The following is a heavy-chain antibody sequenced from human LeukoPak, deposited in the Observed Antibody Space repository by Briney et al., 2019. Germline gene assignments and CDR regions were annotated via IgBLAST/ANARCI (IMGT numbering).Heavy chain of an antibody. CDR1: AGSICNGHFS. Sequence: PSETLSFTCVVSAGSICNGHFSWHWPRQPPGQGPEWIGYIYSSGSSYNNQSLQSRTIISAVTSKSQLSLRVASVTAANTALDYWARGGYARGNGASFLDIWGQGTLVTVSA. CDR3: ARGGYARGNGASFLDI. V-gene: IGHV4-30-4*07. CDR2: IYSSGSS. J-gene: IGHJ4*02. D-gene: IGHD2-8*01.